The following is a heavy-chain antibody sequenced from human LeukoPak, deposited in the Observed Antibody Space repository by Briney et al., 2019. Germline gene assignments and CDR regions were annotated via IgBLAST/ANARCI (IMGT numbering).Heavy chain of an antibody. CDR2: IYYSGST. V-gene: IGHV4-30-4*01. Sequence: SETLSLTCTVSGGSISSGDYYWSWIRQPPRKGLEWIGYIYYSGSTYYNPSLKSRVTISVDTSKNQFSLKLSSVTAADTAVYCCARIPSYYYGSGSYYTNWFDPWGQGTLVTVSS. CDR1: GGSISSGDYY. CDR3: ARIPSYYYGSGSYYTNWFDP. D-gene: IGHD3-10*01. J-gene: IGHJ5*02.